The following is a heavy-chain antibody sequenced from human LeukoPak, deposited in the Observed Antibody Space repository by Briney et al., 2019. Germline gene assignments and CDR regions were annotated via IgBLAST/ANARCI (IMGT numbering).Heavy chain of an antibody. Sequence: SETLSLTCAVYGGSFSGYYWSWIRQPPGKGLEWIGSIYYSGSTYYNPSLKSRVTISVDTSKNQFSLKLSSVTAADTAVYYCARDPADYWGQGTLVTVSS. V-gene: IGHV4-34*01. J-gene: IGHJ4*02. CDR3: ARDPADY. CDR1: GGSFSGYY. CDR2: IYYSGST.